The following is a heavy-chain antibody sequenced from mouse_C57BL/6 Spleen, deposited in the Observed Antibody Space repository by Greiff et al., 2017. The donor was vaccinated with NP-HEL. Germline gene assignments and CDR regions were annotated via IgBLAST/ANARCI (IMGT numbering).Heavy chain of an antibody. V-gene: IGHV7-1*01. Sequence: EVMLVESGGGLVQSGRSLRLSCATSGFTFSDFYMEWVRQAPGKGLEWIAASRNKANDYTTEYSASVKGRFIVSRDTSQSILYLQMNALRAEDTAIYYCAREYAMDYWGQGTSVTVSS. J-gene: IGHJ4*01. CDR1: GFTFSDFY. CDR2: SRNKANDYTT. CDR3: AREYAMDY.